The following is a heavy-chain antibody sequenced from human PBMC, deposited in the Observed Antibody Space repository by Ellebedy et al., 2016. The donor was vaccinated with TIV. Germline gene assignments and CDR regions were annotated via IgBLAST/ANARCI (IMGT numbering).Heavy chain of an antibody. CDR3: ARYGAWTTLDY. Sequence: GESLKISCAASGFTFSSYWMHWVRQAPGKGLVWVSRINSDGSSTSYADSVKGRFTISRDNSKNTLYLQMNSLRAEDTAVYYCARYGAWTTLDYWGQGTLVTVSS. CDR1: GFTFSSYW. J-gene: IGHJ4*02. V-gene: IGHV3-74*01. D-gene: IGHD4-17*01. CDR2: INSDGSST.